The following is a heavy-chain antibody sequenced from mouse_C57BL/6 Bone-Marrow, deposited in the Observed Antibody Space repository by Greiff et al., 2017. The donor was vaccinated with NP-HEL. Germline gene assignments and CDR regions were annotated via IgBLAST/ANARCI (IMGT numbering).Heavy chain of an antibody. V-gene: IGHV1-15*01. CDR3: TRHLCGSSYPWYFDV. D-gene: IGHD1-1*01. Sequence: QVQLQQSGAELVRPGASVTLSCKASGYTFTDYEMHWVKQTPVHGLEWIGAIDPETGGTAYNQKFKGKAILTADKSSSTAYMELLSLTSDDSAVYYCTRHLCGSSYPWYFDVWGTGTTVTVSS. J-gene: IGHJ1*03. CDR1: GYTFTDYE. CDR2: IDPETGGT.